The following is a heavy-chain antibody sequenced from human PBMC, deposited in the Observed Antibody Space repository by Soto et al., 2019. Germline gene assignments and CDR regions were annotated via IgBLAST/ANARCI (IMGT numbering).Heavy chain of an antibody. J-gene: IGHJ4*02. Sequence: PGGSLRLSCTASGFTFSSYAISWVRQAPGKGLEWVSAISVSGGSTYYADSVKGRFTISRDNSKNTLYLQMNSLRAEDTAVYYCAKATYYYDSSGYYPFDYWGQGTLVTVSS. V-gene: IGHV3-23*01. CDR1: GFTFSSYA. CDR2: ISVSGGST. CDR3: AKATYYYDSSGYYPFDY. D-gene: IGHD3-22*01.